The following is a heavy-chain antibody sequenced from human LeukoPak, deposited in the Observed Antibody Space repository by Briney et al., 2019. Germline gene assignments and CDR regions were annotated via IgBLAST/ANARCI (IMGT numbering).Heavy chain of an antibody. V-gene: IGHV3-15*01. D-gene: IGHD3-10*01. J-gene: IGHJ1*01. CDR3: TTVSHFGL. CDR2: IKDKSNGGTA. Sequence: GGSLRLSCTMSGFNFNNAWFNWVRQAPGKGLEWVGRIKDKSNGGTADYAAPVKGRFTISRDDSKNILYLQMNSLKIEDTAVYYCTTVSHFGLGGQGTLVTVSS. CDR1: GFNFNNAW.